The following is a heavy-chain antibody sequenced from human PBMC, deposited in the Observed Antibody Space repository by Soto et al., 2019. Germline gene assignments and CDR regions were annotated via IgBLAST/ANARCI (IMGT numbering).Heavy chain of an antibody. J-gene: IGHJ5*02. V-gene: IGHV1-18*01. D-gene: IGHD6-13*01. CDR2: ISAYNGNT. Sequence: GASVKVSCKASGYTFTSYGISWVRQAPGQGLEWMGWISAYNGNTNYAQKLQGRVTMTTDTSTSTAYMELRSLRSDDTAVYYCAKDRGGSWRITNNWFDPWGQGTLVTVSS. CDR1: GYTFTSYG. CDR3: AKDRGGSWRITNNWFDP.